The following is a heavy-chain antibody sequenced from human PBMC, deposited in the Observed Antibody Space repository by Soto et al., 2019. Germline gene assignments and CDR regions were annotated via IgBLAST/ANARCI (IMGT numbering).Heavy chain of an antibody. Sequence: GASVKVSCKASGGTFSSYSISWVRQAPGQGLEWMGGIIPIFGTANYAQKFQGRVTITADKSTSTAYMELSSLRSEDTAVYYCASRVGYYFDYWGQGTLVTVSS. CDR3: ASRVGYYFDY. D-gene: IGHD3-10*01. CDR2: IIPIFGTA. V-gene: IGHV1-69*06. J-gene: IGHJ4*02. CDR1: GGTFSSYS.